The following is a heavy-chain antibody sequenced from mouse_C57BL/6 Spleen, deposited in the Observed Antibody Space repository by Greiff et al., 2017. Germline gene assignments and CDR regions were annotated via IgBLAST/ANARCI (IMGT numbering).Heavy chain of an antibody. D-gene: IGHD2-5*01. CDR2: IYPGSGNT. Sequence: QVQLQQSGAELVRPGASVKLSCKASGYTFTDYYINWVKQRPGQGLEWIARIYPGSGNTYYNEKFKGKATLTAEKSSSTAYMQLSSLTSEDSAVYFCARSYYSKGAWFAYWGQGTLVTVSA. CDR1: GYTFTDYY. V-gene: IGHV1-76*01. J-gene: IGHJ3*01. CDR3: ARSYYSKGAWFAY.